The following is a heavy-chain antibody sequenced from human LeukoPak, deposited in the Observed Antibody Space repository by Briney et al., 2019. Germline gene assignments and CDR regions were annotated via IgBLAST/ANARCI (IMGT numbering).Heavy chain of an antibody. V-gene: IGHV1-18*01. J-gene: IGHJ4*02. CDR2: ISAYNGNT. CDR1: GYTFTSYG. D-gene: IGHD6-6*01. CDR3: ARDLVPYSSSSLGGSFDY. Sequence: ASVKVSCKASGYTFTSYGISWVRQAPGQGLEWMGWISAYNGNTNYAQKLQGRVTMTTDTSTSTAYMELRSPRSDDTAVYYCARDLVPYSSSSLGGSFDYWGQGTLVTVSS.